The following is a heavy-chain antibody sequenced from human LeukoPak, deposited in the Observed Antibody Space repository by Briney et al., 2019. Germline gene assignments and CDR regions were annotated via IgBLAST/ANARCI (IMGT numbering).Heavy chain of an antibody. J-gene: IGHJ4*02. V-gene: IGHV4-39*01. CDR3: ARLAVADDY. CDR1: GGSISSSSYY. D-gene: IGHD6-19*01. CDR2: IYYSGST. Sequence: SETLSLTCTVSGGSISSSSYYWGWIRQPPGKGLEWIGSIYYSGSTYYNPSLRSRVTISVDTSKNQFSLKLSSVTAADTAVYYCARLAVADDYWGQGTLVTVSS.